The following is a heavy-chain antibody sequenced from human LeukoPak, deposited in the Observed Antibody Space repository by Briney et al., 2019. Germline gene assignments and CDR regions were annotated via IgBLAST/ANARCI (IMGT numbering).Heavy chain of an antibody. D-gene: IGHD1-20*01. CDR2: INPSGGST. Sequence: ASVKVSCKASGYTFTSYYMHWVRQAPGQGLEWMGIINPSGGSTSYAQKFQGRVTMTRDMSTSTVYMELSSLRSEDTAVYYCARVALTGTTVWDYYYYYMDVWGKGTTVIVSS. J-gene: IGHJ6*03. CDR1: GYTFTSYY. V-gene: IGHV1-46*01. CDR3: ARVALTGTTVWDYYYYYMDV.